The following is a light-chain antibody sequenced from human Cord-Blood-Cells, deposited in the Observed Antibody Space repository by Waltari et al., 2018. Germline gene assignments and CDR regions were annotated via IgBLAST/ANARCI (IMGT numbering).Light chain of an antibody. CDR1: SSNIGAGYD. CDR2: GNS. J-gene: IGLJ2*01. Sequence: QSVLTPPPSVSGAPGQRVTISCTGSSSNIGAGYDVHWYQQLPVTAPKPLIYGNSNRPSGVPDRFSGSKSGTSASLAITGLQAEDEADYYCQSYDSSLSGSVFGGGTKLTVL. CDR3: QSYDSSLSGSV. V-gene: IGLV1-40*01.